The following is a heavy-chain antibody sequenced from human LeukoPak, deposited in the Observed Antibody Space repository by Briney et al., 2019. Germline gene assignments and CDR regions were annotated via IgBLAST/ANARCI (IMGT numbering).Heavy chain of an antibody. CDR2: VSHEGTSK. CDR1: GYPFSGSD. J-gene: IGHJ4*02. Sequence: PGGSLRLSCAASGYPFSGSDLHWVRQAPGKGLEWVAFVSHEGTSKFYAESVKGRFGVSRDNSKSTTYLQMNGLRPDDTAVYYCAKTPGGWPRFFDHWGQGTLVAVSS. V-gene: IGHV3-30*18. CDR3: AKTPGGWPRFFDH. D-gene: IGHD6-19*01.